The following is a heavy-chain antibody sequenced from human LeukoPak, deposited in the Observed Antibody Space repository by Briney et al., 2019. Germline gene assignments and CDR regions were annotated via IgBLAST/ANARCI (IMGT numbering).Heavy chain of an antibody. CDR2: ITHSGGT. V-gene: IGHV4-59*01. CDR3: ARGRISNWGFEGTLFDA. CDR1: GGSLNSYY. D-gene: IGHD7-27*01. J-gene: IGHJ4*02. Sequence: PSETLSLTCTVSGGSLNSYYWSWLRQPPGKGLEWIGFITHSGGTNFDSSLGGRVTISVDTSENQFSLRLTSMTAADTAVYFCARGRISNWGFEGTLFDAWGQGVLVTVSS.